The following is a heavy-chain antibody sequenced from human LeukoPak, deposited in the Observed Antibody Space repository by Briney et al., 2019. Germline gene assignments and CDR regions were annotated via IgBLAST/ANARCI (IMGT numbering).Heavy chain of an antibody. CDR2: INPNSGVT. J-gene: IGHJ4*02. CDR3: ARDSWWVQKSYTGDY. Sequence: ASVNVSCKASGYTFTGYYMHWVRQAAGQGLEWMGWINPNSGVTNYAQKFQGRVTMTRDTSISTAYMELSRLRSDDTAVYYCARDSWWVQKSYTGDYWGQGTLVTVSS. V-gene: IGHV1-2*02. D-gene: IGHD1-26*01. CDR1: GYTFTGYY.